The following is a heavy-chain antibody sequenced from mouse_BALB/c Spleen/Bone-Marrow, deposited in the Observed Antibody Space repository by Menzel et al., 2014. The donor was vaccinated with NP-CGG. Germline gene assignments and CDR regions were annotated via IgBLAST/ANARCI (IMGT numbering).Heavy chain of an antibody. CDR2: LCSGGSYH. Sequence: EVTLVESGGDLVKPGGSLKLSCAASGFTSSSYGMSWVRQIPDKRLEWVATLCSGGSYHFYPDSVKGRVTISRDNAKNTLDLQMTSLKSEDTAMYYCARRRDYNYFDYWGQGTTLTVSS. CDR3: ARRRDYNYFDY. J-gene: IGHJ2*01. D-gene: IGHD2-4*01. CDR1: GFTSSSYG. V-gene: IGHV5-6*02.